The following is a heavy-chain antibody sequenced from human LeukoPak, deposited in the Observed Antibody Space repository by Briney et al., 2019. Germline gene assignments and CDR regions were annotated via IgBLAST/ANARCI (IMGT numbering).Heavy chain of an antibody. V-gene: IGHV4-4*07. D-gene: IGHD3-16*02. CDR3: AGIYVWGSYRQMGYYFDY. J-gene: IGHJ4*02. CDR2: IYTSGST. Sequence: SETLSLTCTVSGGSISSYYWSWIRQPAGKGLEWIGRIYTSGSTNYNPSLKSRVTMSVDTSKNQFSLKLSSVTAADTAVYYCAGIYVWGSYRQMGYYFDYWGQGTLVTVSS. CDR1: GGSISSYY.